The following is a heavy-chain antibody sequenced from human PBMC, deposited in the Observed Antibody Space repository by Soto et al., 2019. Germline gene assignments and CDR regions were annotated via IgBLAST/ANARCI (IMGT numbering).Heavy chain of an antibody. J-gene: IGHJ5*02. CDR2: IFSRDEK. CDR1: GFSLNNPMMG. V-gene: IGHV2-26*01. Sequence: QVTLKESGPVLLKPTETLTLTCTVSGFSLNNPMMGVTWIRQPPGQALEWLAHIFSRDEKSYSTSLKNRLTISQDTSKSQVVLTLTNVDPVDTATYFCARRRGDILTIDPWGQGTLVTVSS. CDR3: ARRRGDILTIDP. D-gene: IGHD3-9*01.